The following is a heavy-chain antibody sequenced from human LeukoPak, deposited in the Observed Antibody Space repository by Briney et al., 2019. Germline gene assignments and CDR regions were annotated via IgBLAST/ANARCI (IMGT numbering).Heavy chain of an antibody. CDR2: ISGSGGST. Sequence: GGSLRLSCAASGFTFSSYAMSWVRQAPGKGLEWVSAISGSGGSTYYADSVTGRFTISRDNSRNTLHLQMNSLRGEDTAVYYCARELTVGATIDYWGQGTLVTVSS. J-gene: IGHJ4*02. CDR1: GFTFSSYA. CDR3: ARELTVGATIDY. V-gene: IGHV3-23*01. D-gene: IGHD1-26*01.